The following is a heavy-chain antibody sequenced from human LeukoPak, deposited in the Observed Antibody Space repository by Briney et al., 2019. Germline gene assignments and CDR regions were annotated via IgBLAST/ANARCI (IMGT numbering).Heavy chain of an antibody. D-gene: IGHD4-23*01. V-gene: IGHV3-23*01. CDR3: ARDSTVVTGDFDY. CDR1: GFTFAIHA. CDR2: ISGDGAST. J-gene: IGHJ4*02. Sequence: PGGSLRLSCAASGFTFAIHAMTWVRQAPGKGLEWVSGISGDGASTHYAESVKGQFTISRDNSQNTLFLQMNSLRVEDTAVYYCARDSTVVTGDFDYWGQGTLVTVSS.